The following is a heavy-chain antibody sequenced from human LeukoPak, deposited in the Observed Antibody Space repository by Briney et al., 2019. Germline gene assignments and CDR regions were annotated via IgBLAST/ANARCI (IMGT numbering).Heavy chain of an antibody. D-gene: IGHD3-10*01. J-gene: IGHJ5*02. Sequence: SETLSLTCTVSGGSISSYYWSWIRQPPGKGLEWIGRIYTSGSTNYNPSLKSRVTMSVDTSKNQFSLKLSSVTAADTAVYYCARYPGRGGGMNWFDPWGQGTLVTVSS. CDR2: IYTSGST. V-gene: IGHV4-4*07. CDR3: ARYPGRGGGMNWFDP. CDR1: GGSISSYY.